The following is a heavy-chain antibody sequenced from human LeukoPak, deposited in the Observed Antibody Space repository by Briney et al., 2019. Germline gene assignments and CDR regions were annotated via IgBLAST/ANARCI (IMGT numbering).Heavy chain of an antibody. V-gene: IGHV3-21*01. D-gene: IGHD3-10*01. J-gene: IGHJ4*02. CDR2: ISSSSSYI. Sequence: PGGSLRLSCAASGFTFSTYDMNWVRQAPGKGLEWVSSISSSSSYIYYADSVKGRFTISRDNAKNSLYLQMNSLRAEDTAVYYCARDAQKAIRITMVRGVTHFDYWGQGTLVTVSS. CDR3: ARDAQKAIRITMVRGVTHFDY. CDR1: GFTFSTYD.